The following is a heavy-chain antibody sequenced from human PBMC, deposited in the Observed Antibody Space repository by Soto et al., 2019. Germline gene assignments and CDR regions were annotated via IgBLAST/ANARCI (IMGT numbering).Heavy chain of an antibody. J-gene: IGHJ6*02. Sequence: QVQLVESGGGVVQPGRSLRLSCAASGFTFSSYGMHWVRQAPGKGLEWVAVIWYDGSNKYYGDSVKGRFTISRDNSKNTLYLQMNSLRAEDTAVYYCARDAAAALYYYYYYGMDVWGQGTTVTVSS. D-gene: IGHD6-13*01. V-gene: IGHV3-33*01. CDR1: GFTFSSYG. CDR3: ARDAAAALYYYYYYGMDV. CDR2: IWYDGSNK.